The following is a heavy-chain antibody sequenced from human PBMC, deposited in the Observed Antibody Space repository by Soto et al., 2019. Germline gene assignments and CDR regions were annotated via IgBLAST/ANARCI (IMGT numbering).Heavy chain of an antibody. V-gene: IGHV3-15*07. J-gene: IGHJ6*02. Sequence: GGSLRLSCAASGFTFSNAWMNWVRQAPGKGLEWVGRIKSKTDGGTTDYAAPVKGRFTISRDDSKNTLYLQMNSLKTEDTAVYYCTKGNYYYYYGMDVWGQGTTVTVSS. CDR1: GFTFSNAW. CDR2: IKSKTDGGTT. CDR3: TKGNYYYYYGMDV.